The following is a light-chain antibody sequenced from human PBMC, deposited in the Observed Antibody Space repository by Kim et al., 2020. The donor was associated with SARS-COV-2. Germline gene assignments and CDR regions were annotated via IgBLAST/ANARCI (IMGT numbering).Light chain of an antibody. J-gene: IGKJ2*01. CDR2: GKS. CDR3: QQYGSSPRT. CDR1: ESVINDY. Sequence: EIVLTQSPGTLSLSPGERATLSCRASESVINDYMAWYQQKPGQAPRLLIYGKSSRATGIPDRFSGSGSGTDFTLTISRLEPEDFGVYYCQQYGSSPRTFGQGTKLEI. V-gene: IGKV3-20*01.